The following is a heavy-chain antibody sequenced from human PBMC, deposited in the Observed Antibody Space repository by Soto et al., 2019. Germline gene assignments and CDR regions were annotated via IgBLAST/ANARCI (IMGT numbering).Heavy chain of an antibody. V-gene: IGHV3-7*05. CDR3: AAWPRSSWFDY. CDR1: GFAFSAYW. CDR2: IKQDGSEK. D-gene: IGHD6-13*01. Sequence: EVQLVESGGGLVQPGGSLTLTCAGSGFAFSAYWMGWVRQAPGTGLEWVANIKQDGSEKSYVDSVKGRFTISRDNAETSMYLQMNNLRVEDTAVYYCAAWPRSSWFDYWGQGTPVTVSS. J-gene: IGHJ4*02.